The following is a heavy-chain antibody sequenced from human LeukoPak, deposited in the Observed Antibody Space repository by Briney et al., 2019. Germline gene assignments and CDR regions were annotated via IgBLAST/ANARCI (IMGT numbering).Heavy chain of an antibody. CDR2: INPNSGGT. Sequence: ASVKVSCKASGYTFTGYYVHWVRQAPGQGLEWMGWINPNSGGTNYAQKFQGRVTMTRDTSISTAYMELSRLRSDDTAVYYCARLGGYFNWLGAFDIWGQGTMVTVSS. D-gene: IGHD3-9*01. CDR1: GYTFTGYY. J-gene: IGHJ3*02. V-gene: IGHV1-2*02. CDR3: ARLGGYFNWLGAFDI.